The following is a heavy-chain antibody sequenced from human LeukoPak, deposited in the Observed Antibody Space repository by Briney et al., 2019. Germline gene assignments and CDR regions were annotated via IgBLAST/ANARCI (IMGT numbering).Heavy chain of an antibody. CDR3: AKDDPMGATLGYYFDY. V-gene: IGHV3-23*01. CDR2: ISGSGGST. J-gene: IGHJ4*02. Sequence: PGGSLRLSCAASGFTFSSYAMSWVRQAPGRGLEWVSAISGSGGSTYYADSVKGRFTISRDNSKNTLYLQMNSLRAEDTAVYYCAKDDPMGATLGYYFDYWGQGTLVTVSS. D-gene: IGHD1-26*01. CDR1: GFTFSSYA.